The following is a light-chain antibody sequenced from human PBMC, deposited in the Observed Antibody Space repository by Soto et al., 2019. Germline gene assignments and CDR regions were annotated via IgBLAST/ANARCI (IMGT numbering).Light chain of an antibody. CDR3: SSYTSSSTFYV. CDR1: SSDVGGYNY. J-gene: IGLJ1*01. CDR2: EVS. Sequence: SVLTXPASVSGSPGQSITISCTGTSSDVGGYNYVSWYQQHPGKAPKLMIYEVSNRPSGVSNRFSGSKSGNTASLTISGLHAEDEADYYCSSYTSSSTFYVFGTGTKVTVL. V-gene: IGLV2-14*01.